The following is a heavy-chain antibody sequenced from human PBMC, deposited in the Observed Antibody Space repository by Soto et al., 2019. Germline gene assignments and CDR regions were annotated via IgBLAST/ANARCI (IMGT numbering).Heavy chain of an antibody. Sequence: SETLSLTCTVSGGSISSYYWSWIRQPPGKGLEWIGYIYYSGSTNYNPSLKSRVTISVDTSKNQFSLKLSSVTAADTAVYYCAGRYVTNFDYWGQGTLVTVSS. CDR1: GGSISSYY. CDR2: IYYSGST. CDR3: AGRYVTNFDY. J-gene: IGHJ4*02. D-gene: IGHD3-10*02. V-gene: IGHV4-59*01.